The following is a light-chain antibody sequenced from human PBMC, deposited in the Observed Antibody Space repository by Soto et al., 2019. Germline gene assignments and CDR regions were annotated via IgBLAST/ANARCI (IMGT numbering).Light chain of an antibody. CDR3: QQYTNWPYT. J-gene: IGKJ2*01. CDR2: GAS. V-gene: IGKV3-15*01. Sequence: EIVMTQSPATLSVSPGERASLSCRASQSVGSNLAWYQRTAGQAPRLLIYGASTRATGIPARFSGSGSGTEFTLTISSLQSEDFAVYSCQQYTNWPYTFGQGTKLEIK. CDR1: QSVGSN.